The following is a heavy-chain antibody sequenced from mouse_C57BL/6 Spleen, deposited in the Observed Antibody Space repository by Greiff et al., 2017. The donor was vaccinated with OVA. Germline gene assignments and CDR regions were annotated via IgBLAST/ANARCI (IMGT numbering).Heavy chain of an antibody. V-gene: IGHV1-42*01. CDR1: GYSFTGYY. CDR2: INPSTGGT. Sequence: EVKLQESGPELVKPGASVKISCKASGYSFTGYYMNWVKQSPEKSLEWIGEINPSTGGTTYNQKFKAKATLTVDKSSSTAYMQLKSLTSEDSAVYYCARLGADGYYGAMDYWGQGTSVTVSS. D-gene: IGHD2-3*01. CDR3: ARLGADGYYGAMDY. J-gene: IGHJ4*01.